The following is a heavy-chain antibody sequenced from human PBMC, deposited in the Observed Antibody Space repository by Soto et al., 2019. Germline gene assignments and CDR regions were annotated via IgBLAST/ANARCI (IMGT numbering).Heavy chain of an antibody. CDR1: GGSISSYY. V-gene: IGHV4-59*01. CDR3: ARERGTVGEFDY. CDR2: IYYSGST. J-gene: IGHJ4*02. Sequence: PSETLSLTCTVSGGSISSYYWSWIRQPPGKGLEWIGYIYYSGSTNYNPSLKSRVTISVDTSKNQFSLKLSSVTAADTAVYYCARERGTVGEFDYWGQGTLVTVSS. D-gene: IGHD3-16*01.